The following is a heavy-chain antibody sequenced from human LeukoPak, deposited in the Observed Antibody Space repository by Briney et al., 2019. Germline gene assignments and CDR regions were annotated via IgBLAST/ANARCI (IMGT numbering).Heavy chain of an antibody. J-gene: IGHJ5*02. V-gene: IGHV4-34*01. CDR2: INHSGST. CDR3: ARENWVLDP. CDR1: GGSISSYY. D-gene: IGHD2/OR15-2a*01. Sequence: SETLSLTCTVSGGSISSYYWSWIRQPPGKGLEWIGEINHSGSTNYNPSLKSRVTISVDTSKNQFSLKLSSVTAADTAVYYCARENWVLDPWGQGTLVTVSS.